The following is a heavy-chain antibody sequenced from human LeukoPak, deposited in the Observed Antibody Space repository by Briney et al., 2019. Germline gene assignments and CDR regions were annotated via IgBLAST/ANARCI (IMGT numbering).Heavy chain of an antibody. CDR2: IYHSGST. CDR1: GYSISSGYY. Sequence: SETLSLTCTVSGYSISSGYYWGWIRQPPGKGLEWIGSIYHSGSTNYNPSLKSRVTISVDTSKNQFSLKLSSVTAADTAVYYCARGGSYGPHYFDHWGQGTLVTVSS. D-gene: IGHD5-18*01. CDR3: ARGGSYGPHYFDH. V-gene: IGHV4-38-2*02. J-gene: IGHJ4*02.